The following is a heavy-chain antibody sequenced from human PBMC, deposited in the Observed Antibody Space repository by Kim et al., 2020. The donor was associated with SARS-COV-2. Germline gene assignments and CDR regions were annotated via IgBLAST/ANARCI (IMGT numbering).Heavy chain of an antibody. V-gene: IGHV3-7*01. D-gene: IGHD6-6*01. J-gene: IGHJ3*02. CDR2: IKQDGSEK. Sequence: GGSLRLSCAASGFTFSSYWMSWVRQAPGKGLEWVANIKQDGSEKYYVDSVKGRFTISRDNAKNSLYLQMNSLRAEDTAVYYCASYDYSSSPEAFDIWGQGTMVTVSS. CDR3: ASYDYSSSPEAFDI. CDR1: GFTFSSYW.